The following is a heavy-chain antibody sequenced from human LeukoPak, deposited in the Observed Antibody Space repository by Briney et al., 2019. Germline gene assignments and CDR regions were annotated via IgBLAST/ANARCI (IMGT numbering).Heavy chain of an antibody. D-gene: IGHD4-17*01. CDR3: ARAHYGDYFDY. CDR1: GFTFSNYG. CDR2: IWFDGSNK. Sequence: GGSLRLSCAASGFTFSNYGMHWVRQAPGKGLEWVAVIWFDGSNKYYADSVRGRFTISRDNSKNTLYLQMNSLRAEDTAVYYCARAHYGDYFDYWGQGTLVTVSS. V-gene: IGHV3-33*01. J-gene: IGHJ4*02.